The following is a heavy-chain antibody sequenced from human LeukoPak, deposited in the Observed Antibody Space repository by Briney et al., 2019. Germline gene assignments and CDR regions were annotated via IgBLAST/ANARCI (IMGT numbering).Heavy chain of an antibody. CDR3: ARRRYNYDY. Sequence: SETLSLTCTVSGGSLSSYYWSWIRQPPGKGLEGIGYIYYSGNTIYNPSLKSRVTISIDTSKNQFSLKLSSVTAADTAVYYCARRRYNYDYWGQGTLVTVSS. D-gene: IGHD5-18*01. CDR1: GGSLSSYY. CDR2: IYYSGNT. V-gene: IGHV4-59*01. J-gene: IGHJ4*02.